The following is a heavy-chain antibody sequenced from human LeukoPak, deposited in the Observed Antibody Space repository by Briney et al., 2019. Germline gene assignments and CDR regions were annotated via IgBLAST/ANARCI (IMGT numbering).Heavy chain of an antibody. V-gene: IGHV4-59*01. Sequence: SETLSLTCTVSGGSISSYYWSWIRQPPGKGLEWIGYIYNSGSTYYNPSLKSRVTISVDTSRNQFSLNLRSVTAADTAVYYCARGNPIVNSYGLSFAYWGQGSLVTVSS. D-gene: IGHD5-18*01. J-gene: IGHJ4*02. CDR1: GGSISSYY. CDR2: IYNSGST. CDR3: ARGNPIVNSYGLSFAY.